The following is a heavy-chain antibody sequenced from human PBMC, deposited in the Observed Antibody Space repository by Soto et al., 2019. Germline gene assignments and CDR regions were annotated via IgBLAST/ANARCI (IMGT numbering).Heavy chain of an antibody. Sequence: QVQLQESGPGLVKPSETLSLICTVSGGSISSYYWSWIRQPPGKGLEWIGYIYDSGSTNYNPSLKSRIPTSLDTSKHQFSMKLSSVTAADTAEYYCARRLIIVYYLYDAFDIRGQVTMVTASS. CDR2: IYDSGST. D-gene: IGHD3-22*01. V-gene: IGHV4-59*01. J-gene: IGHJ3*02. CDR3: ARRLIIVYYLYDAFDI. CDR1: GGSISSYY.